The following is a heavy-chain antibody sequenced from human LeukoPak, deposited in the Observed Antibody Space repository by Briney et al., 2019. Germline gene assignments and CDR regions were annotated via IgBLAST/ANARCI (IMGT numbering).Heavy chain of an antibody. V-gene: IGHV3-23*01. CDR3: AKGHSRAGIITNFDY. Sequence: PGGSLRLSCAASGFSFSTYAMTWVRQAPGKGLEWVSGISGNGGSTYYAGSVKGRFTISRDNSKNTLSLQMNTLRAEDTALYYWAKGHSRAGIITNFDYCGQGTLVTVSS. D-gene: IGHD1-14*01. CDR1: GFSFSTYA. J-gene: IGHJ4*02. CDR2: ISGNGGST.